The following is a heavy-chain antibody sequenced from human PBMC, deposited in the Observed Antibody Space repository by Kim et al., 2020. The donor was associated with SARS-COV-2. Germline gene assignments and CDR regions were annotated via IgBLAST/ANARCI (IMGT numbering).Heavy chain of an antibody. V-gene: IGHV3-23*01. CDR3: AKGMGVVIARLGYFDY. D-gene: IGHD2-21*01. J-gene: IGHJ4*02. Sequence: SVKSRFTISRDDAKNTLFLQMNSRRAEDTAVYYCAKGMGVVIARLGYFDYWGQGTLLTVSS.